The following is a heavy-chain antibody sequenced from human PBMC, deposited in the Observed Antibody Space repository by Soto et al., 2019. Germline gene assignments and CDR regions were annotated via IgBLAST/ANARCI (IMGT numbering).Heavy chain of an antibody. CDR3: ARDVPELADICFHY. J-gene: IGHJ4*02. CDR2: INAGNGNT. CDR1: GDIFTSYA. Sequence: GASVKVSCKTSGDIFTSYAMHWVRQAPGQRLEWMGWINAGNGNTKYSQKFQGKVTITRDTSASTAYMELSSLRSEDTAVYYCARDVPELADICFHYWRQGLLVTV. V-gene: IGHV1-3*01. D-gene: IGHD1-26*01.